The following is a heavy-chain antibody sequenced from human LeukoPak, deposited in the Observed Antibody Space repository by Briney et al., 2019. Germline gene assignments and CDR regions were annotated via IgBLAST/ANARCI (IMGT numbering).Heavy chain of an antibody. CDR1: GGSFSGYY. Sequence: PSETLSLTCAVYGGSFSGYYWSWIRQPPGKGLEWIGEINHSGSTNYNPSLKSRVTISVDTSKNQFSLKLSSVTAADTAVYYCARWRYYYDSAEYFDLWGRGTLVTVSS. V-gene: IGHV4-34*01. D-gene: IGHD3-22*01. J-gene: IGHJ2*01. CDR2: INHSGST. CDR3: ARWRYYYDSAEYFDL.